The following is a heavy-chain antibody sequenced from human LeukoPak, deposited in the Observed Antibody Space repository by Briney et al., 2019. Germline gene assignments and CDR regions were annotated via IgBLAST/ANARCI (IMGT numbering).Heavy chain of an antibody. J-gene: IGHJ4*02. D-gene: IGHD6-19*01. CDR2: IYYSGNS. CDR1: GGSISSYH. CDR3: ARLSYSSGWSNFDY. V-gene: IGHV4-59*08. Sequence: SETLSLTCTVSGGSISSYHWSWIRQPPGRGLEWIGYIYYSGNSNYNPALKTRVTISVDTSKNQFSLKLSSVTAADTAVYHCARLSYSSGWSNFDYWGQGTLVTVSS.